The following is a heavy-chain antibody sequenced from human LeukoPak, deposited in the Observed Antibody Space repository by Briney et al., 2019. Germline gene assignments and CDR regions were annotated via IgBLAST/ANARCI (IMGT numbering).Heavy chain of an antibody. CDR3: ARRPYDSSGLDAFDI. Sequence: PSETLSLTCAVSGGSISSGGYSWSWIRQPPGKGLEWIGYIYHSGSTYYNPSLKSRVTISVDTSKNQFSLKLSSVTAADTAVYYCARRPYDSSGLDAFDIWGQGTMVTVSS. CDR2: IYHSGST. D-gene: IGHD3-22*01. J-gene: IGHJ3*02. V-gene: IGHV4-30-2*01. CDR1: GGSISSGGYS.